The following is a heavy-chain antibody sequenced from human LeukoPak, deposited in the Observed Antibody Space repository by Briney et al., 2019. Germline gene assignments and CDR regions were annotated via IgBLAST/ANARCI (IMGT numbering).Heavy chain of an antibody. D-gene: IGHD6-19*01. Sequence: GGSLRLSCAASGFTFSSYWMNWVRQAPGKGLEWVANIKQDGSDKYYVDSVKGRFTISRDNAKNSLYLQMNSLRADDTAVYYCAGARDSSGWYRAYFDYWGQGTLVTVSS. CDR1: GFTFSSYW. J-gene: IGHJ4*02. CDR3: AGARDSSGWYRAYFDY. CDR2: IKQDGSDK. V-gene: IGHV3-7*01.